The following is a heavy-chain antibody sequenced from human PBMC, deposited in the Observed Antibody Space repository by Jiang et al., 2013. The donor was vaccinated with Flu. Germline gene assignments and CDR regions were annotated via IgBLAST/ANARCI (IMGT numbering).Heavy chain of an antibody. CDR3: AREVGPKYGNHRNPYDY. Sequence: SWVRQAPGQGLEWMEWISAYNGNTNYAQKLQGRVTMTTDTSTSTAYMELRSLRSDDTAVYYCAREVGPKYGNHRNPYDYWGQGTLVTVSS. CDR2: ISAYNGNT. D-gene: IGHD1-14*01. J-gene: IGHJ4*02. V-gene: IGHV1-18*01.